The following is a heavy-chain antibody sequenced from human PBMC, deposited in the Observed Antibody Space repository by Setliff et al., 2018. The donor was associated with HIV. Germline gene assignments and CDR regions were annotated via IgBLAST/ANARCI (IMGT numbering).Heavy chain of an antibody. V-gene: IGHV4-59*11. D-gene: IGHD2-2*01. J-gene: IGHJ5*02. Sequence: LTCTVSGASISSHYWSWIRQSPGKGLEWIGSIYYSETTNNNPSLKSRVTISVDTSKNQFSLKLRSVTAADTAVYYCARDPGGLYCRSTSCQGGCFDPWGQGTLVTVSS. CDR3: ARDPGGLYCRSTSCQGGCFDP. CDR1: GASISSHY. CDR2: IYYSETT.